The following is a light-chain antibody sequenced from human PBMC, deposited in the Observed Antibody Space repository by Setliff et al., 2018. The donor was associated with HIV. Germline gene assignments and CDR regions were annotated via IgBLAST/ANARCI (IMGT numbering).Light chain of an antibody. V-gene: IGLV2-14*01. CDR3: SSYTTSTTFV. J-gene: IGLJ1*01. CDR1: SSDVGGYNY. CDR2: DVS. Sequence: ALAQPASVSGSPGQSITISCTGTSSDVGGYNYVSWYQQHPGKAPKLMIYDVSERPSGVSNRFSGSESGNTASLTISGLQAEDEADYYCSSYTTSTTFVFGTGTKVTVL.